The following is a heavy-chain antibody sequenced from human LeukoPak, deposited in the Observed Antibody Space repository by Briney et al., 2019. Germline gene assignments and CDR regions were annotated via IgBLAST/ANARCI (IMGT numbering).Heavy chain of an antibody. D-gene: IGHD3-10*01. J-gene: IGHJ3*02. CDR2: INWNGGST. V-gene: IGHV3-20*04. CDR3: ARGQNYYGSGSQTFDI. CDR1: GFTFDDYG. Sequence: PGGSLRLSCAASGFTFDDYGMSWVPRGPGKGLEWFSGINWNGGSTGYADSVRGRFTISRDNAKNSLYLQVSSLRAEDTAWYYCARGQNYYGSGSQTFDIWGQGTMVTVSS.